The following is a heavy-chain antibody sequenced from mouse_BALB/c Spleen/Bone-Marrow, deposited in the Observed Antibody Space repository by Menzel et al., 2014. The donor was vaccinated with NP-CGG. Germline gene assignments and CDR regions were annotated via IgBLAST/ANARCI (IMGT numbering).Heavy chain of an antibody. J-gene: IGHJ4*01. V-gene: IGHV1-4*01. CDR1: GYTFTRYT. CDR3: TIRYYAMDY. D-gene: IGHD1-1*01. CDR2: INPSSAYT. Sequence: VKLHESGAELARPGASVKMSCQASGYTFTRYTMHWEKQRPGQGLEWIGYINPSSAYTNYNQKFKDKATLTADKSSSTAYMQLSSLTSEDSAVYYCTIRYYAMDYWGQGTSVTVSS.